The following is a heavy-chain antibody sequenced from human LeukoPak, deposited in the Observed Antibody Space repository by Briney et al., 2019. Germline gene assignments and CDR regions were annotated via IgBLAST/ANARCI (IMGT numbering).Heavy chain of an antibody. D-gene: IGHD4-23*01. CDR2: ISAYNGNT. J-gene: IGHJ4*02. CDR3: ARDRKVRRHYTVVIDY. CDR1: GYTFTSYG. Sequence: ASVKVSCKASGYTFTSYGISWVRQAPGQGLEWMGWISAYNGNTNYAQKLQGRVTMTTDTSTSTAYMELRSLRSDDTAVYYCARDRKVRRHYTVVIDYWGQGTLVTVSS. V-gene: IGHV1-18*01.